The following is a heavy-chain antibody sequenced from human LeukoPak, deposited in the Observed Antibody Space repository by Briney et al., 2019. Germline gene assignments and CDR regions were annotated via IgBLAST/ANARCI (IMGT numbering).Heavy chain of an antibody. V-gene: IGHV3-30*02. D-gene: IGHD6-13*01. J-gene: IGHJ4*02. CDR3: AKDSSSWYPSYFDY. CDR2: IRYDGSNK. Sequence: AGGSLRLSCAASGFTFSSYGMHWVRQAPGKGLEWVAFIRYDGSNKYYADSVKGRFTISRDNSKNTLYLQMNSLRAEDTAVYYCAKDSSSWYPSYFDYWGQGTLVTVSS. CDR1: GFTFSSYG.